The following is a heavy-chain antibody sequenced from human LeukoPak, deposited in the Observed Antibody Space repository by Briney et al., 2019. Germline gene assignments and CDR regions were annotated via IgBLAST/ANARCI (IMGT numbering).Heavy chain of an antibody. V-gene: IGHV3-53*01. CDR2: IYSGGST. CDR3: AKDPGFIVAASVPDY. J-gene: IGHJ4*02. CDR1: GFTFSSNY. Sequence: GGSLRLSCAASGFTFSSNYMSWVRQAPGKGLEWVSVIYSGGSTYYADSVKGRFTISRDNSKNTLYLQMNSLRAEDTAVYYCAKDPGFIVAASVPDYWGQGTLVTVSS. D-gene: IGHD1-26*01.